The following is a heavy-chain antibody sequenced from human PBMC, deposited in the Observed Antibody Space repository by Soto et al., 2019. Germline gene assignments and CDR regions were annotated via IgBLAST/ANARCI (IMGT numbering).Heavy chain of an antibody. Sequence: QVQLVQSGAEVKKPGASVKVSCKASGYTFTSYDINWVRQATGQGLEWMGCMNPNSGNTGYAQKLQSRVTMTGNTSIHTPYREPRGLSSENTAVYYGAREVMGFSDPGGQRTLVTVST. CDR2: MNPNSGNT. J-gene: IGHJ5*02. CDR3: AREVMGFSDP. CDR1: GYTFTSYD. V-gene: IGHV1-8*01. D-gene: IGHD3-16*01.